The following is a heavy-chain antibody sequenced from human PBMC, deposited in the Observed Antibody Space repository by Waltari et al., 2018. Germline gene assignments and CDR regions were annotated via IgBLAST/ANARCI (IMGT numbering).Heavy chain of an antibody. D-gene: IGHD4-17*01. Sequence: GSTNYNPSLKSRVTISVDTSKNQFSLKLSSVTAADTAVYYCARADPSKGHSSKRFHYYYGMDVWGQGTTVTVSS. J-gene: IGHJ6*02. CDR2: GST. V-gene: IGHV4-59*01. CDR3: ARADPSKGHSSKRFHYYYGMDV.